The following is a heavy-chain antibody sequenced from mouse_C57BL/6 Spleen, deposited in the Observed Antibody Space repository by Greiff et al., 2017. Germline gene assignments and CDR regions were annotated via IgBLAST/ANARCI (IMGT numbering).Heavy chain of an antibody. J-gene: IGHJ3*01. CDR3: ATICYDYDELAY. CDR1: GYSFTDYN. V-gene: IGHV1-39*01. D-gene: IGHD2-4*01. CDR2: INPNYGTT. Sequence: EVQLQQSGPELVKPGASVKISCKASGYSFTDYNMNWVKQSHGKSLEWIGVINPNYGTTSYNQKFKGKATLTVDQSSSTAYMQLNSLTSADSAVCYSATICYDYDELAYWGQGTLVTVSA.